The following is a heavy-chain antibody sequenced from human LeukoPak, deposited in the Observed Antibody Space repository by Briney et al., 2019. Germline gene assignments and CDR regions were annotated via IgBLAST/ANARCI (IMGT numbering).Heavy chain of an antibody. J-gene: IGHJ5*02. D-gene: IGHD3-10*01. CDR1: GFTFSSYG. V-gene: IGHV3-30*02. CDR2: IRFDGNEK. Sequence: GGTLRLSCAASGFTFSSYGMNWVRQAPGKGLEWVAFIRFDGNEKFYTDSVKGRFSISKDTSRNTLYLQMNSLRVEDTAVYYCAKDLMRDRWFGESWGQGTLVTVTS. CDR3: AKDLMRDRWFGES.